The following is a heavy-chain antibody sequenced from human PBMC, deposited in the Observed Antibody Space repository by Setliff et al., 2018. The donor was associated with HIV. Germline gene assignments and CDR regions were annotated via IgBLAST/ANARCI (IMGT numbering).Heavy chain of an antibody. V-gene: IGHV4-59*01. CDR2: IYYSGST. CDR1: GGSISSYY. CDR3: ARFTSGWYGQY. J-gene: IGHJ4*02. Sequence: LSLTCTVSGGSISSYYWSWIRQPPGKGLEWIGYIYYSGSTNYNPSLKSRVTISVDTSKNQFSLKLSSVTAADTAVYYCARFTSGWYGQYWGQGTLVTVSS. D-gene: IGHD6-19*01.